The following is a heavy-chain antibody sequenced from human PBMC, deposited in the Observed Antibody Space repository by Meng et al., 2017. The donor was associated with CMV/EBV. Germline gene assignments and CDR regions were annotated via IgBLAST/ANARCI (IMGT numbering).Heavy chain of an antibody. J-gene: IGHJ4*02. V-gene: IGHV4-4*02. Sequence: ISSSNWWSWVRQPPGKGLEWIGEIYHSGSANYNPSLRSRVTISVDKSKNQFSLKLSSVTAADTAVYYCAREAYSCTSTSCYGVYFDYWGQGTLVTVSS. CDR3: AREAYSCTSTSCYGVYFDY. D-gene: IGHD2-2*01. CDR1: ISSSNW. CDR2: IYHSGSA.